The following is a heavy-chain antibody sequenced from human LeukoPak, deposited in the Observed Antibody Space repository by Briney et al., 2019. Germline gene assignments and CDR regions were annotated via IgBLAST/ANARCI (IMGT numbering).Heavy chain of an antibody. CDR2: VYSSGST. CDR3: ARHGDYYCRSTSCFDY. CDR1: GGSISSYY. J-gene: IGHJ4*02. D-gene: IGHD2-2*01. Sequence: SETLSLTGTVSGGSISSYYWSWIRQPPGKGLEWIGYVYSSGSTNYNPSLKSRVTISVDTSKSHFSLNLSSVTAADTAVYYCARHGDYYCRSTSCFDYWGQGTLVTVSS. V-gene: IGHV4-59*08.